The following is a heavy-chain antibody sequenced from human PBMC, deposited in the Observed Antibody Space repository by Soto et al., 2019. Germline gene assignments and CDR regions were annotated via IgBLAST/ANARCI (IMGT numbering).Heavy chain of an antibody. J-gene: IGHJ6*03. CDR3: ARGGRIAAQLYYYYYYMDV. Sequence: ASVKVSCKASGYTFTSYGISWGRQAPGQGLEWMGWISAYNGNTNYAQKLQGRVTMTTDTSTSTAYMELRSLRSDDTAVYYCARGGRIAAQLYYYYYYMDVWGKGTTVTVSS. CDR2: ISAYNGNT. CDR1: GYTFTSYG. V-gene: IGHV1-18*01. D-gene: IGHD6-6*01.